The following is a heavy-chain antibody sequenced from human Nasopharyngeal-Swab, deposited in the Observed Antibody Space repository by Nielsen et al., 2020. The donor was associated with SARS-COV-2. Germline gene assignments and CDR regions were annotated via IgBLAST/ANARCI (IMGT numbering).Heavy chain of an antibody. D-gene: IGHD3-22*01. J-gene: IGHJ4*02. V-gene: IGHV3-11*04. CDR3: ARAEEMYYYDSSGPFDY. CDR1: GFTFSYYY. Sequence: GESLKISCAASGFTFSYYYMSWIRQAPGKGLEWVSYISSSGSIIYYADSVKGRFTISRDNAKNSLYLQMNSLRAEDTAVYYCARAEEMYYYDSSGPFDYWGQGTLVTVSS. CDR2: ISSSGSII.